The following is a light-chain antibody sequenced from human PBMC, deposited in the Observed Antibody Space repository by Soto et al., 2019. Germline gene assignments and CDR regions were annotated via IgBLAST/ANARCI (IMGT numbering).Light chain of an antibody. CDR2: DNN. V-gene: IGLV1-51*01. J-gene: IGLJ2*01. CDR3: GTWDSSLSVVI. CDR1: SSNIGNNF. Sequence: QSVLTQPPSVSEAPGQKGTISCSGSSSNIGNNFVSWYQQLPGTAPRLLIYDNNNRPSGIPDRFSGSQSGTSATLAITGLQTGDEADYFCGTWDSSLSVVIFGGGTKLTVL.